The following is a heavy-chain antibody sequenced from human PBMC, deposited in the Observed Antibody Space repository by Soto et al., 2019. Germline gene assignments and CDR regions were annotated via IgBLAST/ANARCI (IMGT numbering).Heavy chain of an antibody. CDR1: GYTFSRYG. J-gene: IGHJ6*02. D-gene: IGHD2-8*01. V-gene: IGHV1-18*01. Sequence: QVQLVQSGPEAKKPGASVKVSCKASGYTFSRYGISWVRQAPGQGLEWMGWISGYNGDTKYAQKVQGRVTMTIDTSTYTAYMELRSLTSDDTAIYYCAKNGQPPYYYYGMDVWGQGTTVTVSS. CDR2: ISGYNGDT. CDR3: AKNGQPPYYYYGMDV.